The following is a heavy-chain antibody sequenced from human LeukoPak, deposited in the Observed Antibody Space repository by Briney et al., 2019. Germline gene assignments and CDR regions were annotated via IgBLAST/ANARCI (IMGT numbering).Heavy chain of an antibody. D-gene: IGHD5-24*01. Sequence: GGSLRLSCAASGFSFSSYAMRWVRQAPGKGLDWVSTTSGSGGSTYYADSVEGRFTISRDNSKNTVSLQMNNLRVEDTAIYYCAKYRDGCTEYWGQGTLVTVSS. CDR1: GFSFSSYA. CDR2: TSGSGGST. CDR3: AKYRDGCTEY. J-gene: IGHJ4*02. V-gene: IGHV3-23*01.